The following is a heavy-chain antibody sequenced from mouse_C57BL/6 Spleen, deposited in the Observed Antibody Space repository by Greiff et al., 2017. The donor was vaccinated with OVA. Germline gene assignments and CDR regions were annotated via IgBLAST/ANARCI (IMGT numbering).Heavy chain of an antibody. V-gene: IGHV5-17*01. J-gene: IGHJ2*01. CDR3: AKPNYSNYFDY. D-gene: IGHD2-5*01. Sequence: EVNVVESGGGLVKPGGSLKLSCAASGFTFSDYGMHWVRQAPEKGLEWVAYISSGSSTIYYADTVKGRFTISRDNAKNTLFLQMTSLRSEDTAMYYCAKPNYSNYFDYWGQGTTLTVSS. CDR2: ISSGSSTI. CDR1: GFTFSDYG.